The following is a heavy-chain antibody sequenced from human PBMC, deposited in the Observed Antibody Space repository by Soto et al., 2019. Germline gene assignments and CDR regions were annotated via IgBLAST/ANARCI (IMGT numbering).Heavy chain of an antibody. J-gene: IGHJ6*02. D-gene: IGHD6-6*01. CDR3: ARIQRPSIAARNDYYGMDV. V-gene: IGHV2-26*01. Sequence: QVTLKESGPVLVKPTETLTLTCTVSGFSLSNARMGVSWIRQPPGKALEWLAHIFSNDEKSYSTSLKSRLTISKNFSNSQVVPTMTNIDPVDTATYYCARIQRPSIAARNDYYGMDVWGQGNTLTVSS. CDR1: GFSLSNARMG. CDR2: IFSNDEK.